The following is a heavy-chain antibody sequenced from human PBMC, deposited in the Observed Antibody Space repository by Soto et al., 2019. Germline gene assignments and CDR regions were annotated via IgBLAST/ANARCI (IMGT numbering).Heavy chain of an antibody. Sequence: EAHLVESGGGLVKPGGSLRVSCVASTFTINTYSLNWVRQAPGKGLEWVSSITSGSSFIDYADSVKGRFTISRDDAKXXXXXXXXXXXXXXXXXXXXXXSQRNGAMDVWGQGTTVTVSS. CDR1: TFTINTYS. CDR2: ITSGSSFI. V-gene: IGHV3-21*01. D-gene: IGHD2-8*01. J-gene: IGHJ6*02. CDR3: XXSQRNGAMDV.